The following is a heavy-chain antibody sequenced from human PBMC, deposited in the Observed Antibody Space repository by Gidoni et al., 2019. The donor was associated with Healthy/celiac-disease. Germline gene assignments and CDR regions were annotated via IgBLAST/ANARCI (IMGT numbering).Heavy chain of an antibody. CDR3: ARDVDLDTAHGTYAFDI. D-gene: IGHD5-18*01. V-gene: IGHV3-66*01. Sequence: TGSSNYMSWVRQAPGKGLEWVSVIDSGGSTYYADSVKGRFTIPRDNSKNTLYLQMNSLRAEDTAVYYCARDVDLDTAHGTYAFDIWGQGTMVTVSS. CDR1: TGSSNY. J-gene: IGHJ3*02. CDR2: IDSGGST.